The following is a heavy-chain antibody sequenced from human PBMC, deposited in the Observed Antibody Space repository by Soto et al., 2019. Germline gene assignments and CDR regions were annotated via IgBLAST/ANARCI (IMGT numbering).Heavy chain of an antibody. CDR1: GFTFSSYE. J-gene: IGHJ4*02. V-gene: IGHV3-48*03. D-gene: IGHD6-13*01. CDR2: ISSSGSTI. CDR3: ARDVAAAAHESSNYFDY. Sequence: EVQLVESGGGLVQPGGSLRLSCAASGFTFSSYEMNWVRQAPGKGLEWVSYISSSGSTIYYADSVKGRFTISRYNAKNSLYLQMNSLRAEDTAVYYCARDVAAAAHESSNYFDYWGQGTLVTVSS.